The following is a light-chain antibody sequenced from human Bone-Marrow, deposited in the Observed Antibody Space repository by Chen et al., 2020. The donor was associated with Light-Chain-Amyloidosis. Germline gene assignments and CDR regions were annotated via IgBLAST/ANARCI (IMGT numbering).Light chain of an antibody. CDR2: RDT. V-gene: IGLV3-25*03. Sequence: YELTQPPSVSVSPGQTPRITCSGDDLPTKYAYWYQQKPGQAPVLVIHRDTERPSGISQRFSGSSSGTTATLTISGVQAEDEADYHCQSADSSGTYEVIFGGGTKLTVL. CDR3: QSADSSGTYEVI. J-gene: IGLJ2*01. CDR1: DLPTKY.